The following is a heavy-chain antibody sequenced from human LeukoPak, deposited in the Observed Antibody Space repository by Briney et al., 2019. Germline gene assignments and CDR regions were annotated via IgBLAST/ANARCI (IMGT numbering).Heavy chain of an antibody. J-gene: IGHJ4*02. CDR3: AREPGYYFDY. CDR2: ISYDGSNK. CDR1: GFTFSSYA. Sequence: GGSLRLSCAASGFTFSSYAMHWVRQAPGKGLEWVTVISYDGSNKFYADSVKGRFTISRNNSKNTLYLQMSSLRAEDTAVYYCAREPGYYFDYWGQGTLVTVS. V-gene: IGHV3-30-3*01. D-gene: IGHD1-14*01.